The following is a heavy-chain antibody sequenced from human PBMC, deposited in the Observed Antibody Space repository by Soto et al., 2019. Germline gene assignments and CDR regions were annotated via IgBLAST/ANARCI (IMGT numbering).Heavy chain of an antibody. CDR1: GFTLSTYS. J-gene: IGHJ2*01. CDR2: ISSSSSYI. V-gene: IGHV3-21*01. D-gene: IGHD1-26*01. Sequence: PGGSLRLSCAASGFTLSTYSLNWVRQAPGKGLEWVSSISSSSSYIYYADSVKGRFTISRDNAKNSLYLQMISLRAEDTAVYYCVNNRGAGSLSNWSFASWGRSSLVTVSS. CDR3: VNNRGAGSLSNWSFAS.